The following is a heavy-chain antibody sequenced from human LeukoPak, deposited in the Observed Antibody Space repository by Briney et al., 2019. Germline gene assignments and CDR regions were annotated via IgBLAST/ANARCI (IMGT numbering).Heavy chain of an antibody. J-gene: IGHJ6*03. V-gene: IGHV4-34*01. CDR1: GGSFSGYY. CDR3: ARAIIGYCSGGSCYFNYYYYYMDV. D-gene: IGHD2-15*01. CDR2: INHSGST. Sequence: SETLSLTCAVYGGSFSGYYWSWIRQPPGKGLEWIGEINHSGSTNYNPFLKSRVTISVDTSKNQFSLKLSSVTAADTAVYYCARAIIGYCSGGSCYFNYYYYYMDVWGKGTTVTISS.